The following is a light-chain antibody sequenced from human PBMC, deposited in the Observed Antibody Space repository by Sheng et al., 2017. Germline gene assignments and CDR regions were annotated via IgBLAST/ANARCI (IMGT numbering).Light chain of an antibody. V-gene: IGKV3-15*01. Sequence: EIVMTQSPATLSVSPGERATLSCRASQSVSNHLAWYQQKPGQAPRLLIYGASTRATNIPDRFSGTGSGTEFTLTISSLQSEDFAVYYCQQYDKWPLTFGGGTKVEIK. CDR1: QSVSNH. J-gene: IGKJ4*01. CDR3: QQYDKWPLT. CDR2: GAS.